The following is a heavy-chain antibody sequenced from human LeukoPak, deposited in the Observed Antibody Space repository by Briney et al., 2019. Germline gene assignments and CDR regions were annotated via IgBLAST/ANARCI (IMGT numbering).Heavy chain of an antibody. CDR2: INPNSGGT. Sequence: EASVTVSCKASGYTFTGYYMHWVRQAPGQGLEWMGWINPNSGGTNYAQKFQGRVTMTRDTSISTAYMELSRLRSDDTAVYYCAGDSYDILTGYRYYYGMDVWGQGTTVTVSS. D-gene: IGHD3-9*01. CDR1: GYTFTGYY. J-gene: IGHJ6*02. CDR3: AGDSYDILTGYRYYYGMDV. V-gene: IGHV1-2*02.